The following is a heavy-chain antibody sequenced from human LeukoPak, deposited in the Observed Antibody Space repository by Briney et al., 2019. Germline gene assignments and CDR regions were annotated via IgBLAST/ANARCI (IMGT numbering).Heavy chain of an antibody. CDR1: GYTFTSYG. D-gene: IGHD3-22*01. Sequence: SVKVSCKASGYTFTSYGISWVRQAPGQGLEWMGGIIPIFGTANYAQKFQGRVTITADESTSTAYMELSSLRSEDTAVYYCARGLAEHYYDSSGYWGQGTLVTVSS. CDR2: IIPIFGTA. CDR3: ARGLAEHYYDSSGY. V-gene: IGHV1-69*13. J-gene: IGHJ4*02.